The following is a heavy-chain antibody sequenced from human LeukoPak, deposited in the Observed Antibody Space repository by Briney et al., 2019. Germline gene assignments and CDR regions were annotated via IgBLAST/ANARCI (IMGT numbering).Heavy chain of an antibody. Sequence: QPGGSLRLSCAASGFTFSSYAMHWVRQAPGKGLEWVSYISSSGNTTYHADSVKGRFTISRDNAKNSLYLQMSSLRAEDTAVYYCARDGGSSWYFDYWGQGTLVTVSS. CDR1: GFTFSSYA. CDR3: ARDGGSSWYFDY. D-gene: IGHD6-13*01. J-gene: IGHJ4*02. CDR2: ISSSGNTT. V-gene: IGHV3-48*04.